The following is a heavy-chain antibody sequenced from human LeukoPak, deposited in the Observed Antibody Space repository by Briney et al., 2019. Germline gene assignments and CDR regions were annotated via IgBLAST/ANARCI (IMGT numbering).Heavy chain of an antibody. CDR1: GFTFSSYS. CDR2: ISSSSYI. Sequence: GGSLRLSWAASGFTFSSYSMNWVRQAPGKGLEWVSSISSSSYIYYADSVKGRFTISRDNVKNSLYLQMNSLRAEDTAVYYCARDNSVVGEHYYYGMDVWGQGTTVTVSS. J-gene: IGHJ6*02. CDR3: ARDNSVVGEHYYYGMDV. D-gene: IGHD1-26*01. V-gene: IGHV3-21*01.